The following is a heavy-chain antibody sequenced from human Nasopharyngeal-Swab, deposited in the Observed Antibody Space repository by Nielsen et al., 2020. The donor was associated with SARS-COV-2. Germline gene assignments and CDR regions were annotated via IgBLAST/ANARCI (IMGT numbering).Heavy chain of an antibody. D-gene: IGHD6-19*01. CDR2: MNPNSGNT. Sequence: ASVKVSCKASGYTFTSYDINWVRQATGQGLEWMGWMNPNSGNTGYAQKFQGRVTMTRNTSISTAYMELSSLRSEDTAVYYCARDLVVAGTVDWFDPWGQGTLVTVSS. V-gene: IGHV1-8*01. CDR3: ARDLVVAGTVDWFDP. CDR1: GYTFTSYD. J-gene: IGHJ5*02.